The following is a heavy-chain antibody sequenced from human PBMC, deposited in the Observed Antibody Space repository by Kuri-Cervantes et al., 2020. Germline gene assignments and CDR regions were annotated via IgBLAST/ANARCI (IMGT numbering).Heavy chain of an antibody. J-gene: IGHJ4*02. CDR3: ATGVLSWIAVAGAIDY. CDR1: GYNFISYY. Sequence: SLKVSCNASGYNFISYYINWVRQAPGQGLEWMGGIIPIFGKANYAQKFQSRVTITAGESTSTAYMELISLRSEDTAVYYCATGVLSWIAVAGAIDYWGQGTLVTVSS. V-gene: IGHV1-69*13. D-gene: IGHD6-19*01. CDR2: IIPIFGKA.